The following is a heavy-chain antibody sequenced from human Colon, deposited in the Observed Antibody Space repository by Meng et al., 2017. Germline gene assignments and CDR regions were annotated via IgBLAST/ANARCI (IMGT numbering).Heavy chain of an antibody. V-gene: IGHV4-4*02. Sequence: GQPKELGPGVVKASGPLSLTCAVSGGSINIGVWWSWVRQAPGKGLEWIGEINHTGNTSYNPSLKSRLTISVDTSKNQFSLNLSSVTAADTALYYCARSVRLGVAGKSGAYWGQGTLVTVSS. J-gene: IGHJ4*02. CDR3: ARSVRLGVAGKSGAY. D-gene: IGHD6-19*01. CDR2: INHTGNT. CDR1: GGSINIGVW.